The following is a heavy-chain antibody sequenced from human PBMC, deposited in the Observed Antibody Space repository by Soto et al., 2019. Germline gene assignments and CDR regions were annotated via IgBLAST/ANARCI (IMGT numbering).Heavy chain of an antibody. CDR3: ARGELGRQLGRVTFDY. CDR1: GFSFTTYG. CDR2: ISAYNGKT. Sequence: QVQLVQSGAEVRKPGASVKVSCKISGFSFTTYGFSWVRQAPGQGPEWMGWISAYNGKTNYAQKFQDRVTMTTDTSTTTDYLEVRRLTSDDTAIYYCARGELGRQLGRVTFDYWGQGTLVIFSS. V-gene: IGHV1-18*01. J-gene: IGHJ4*02. D-gene: IGHD1-7*01.